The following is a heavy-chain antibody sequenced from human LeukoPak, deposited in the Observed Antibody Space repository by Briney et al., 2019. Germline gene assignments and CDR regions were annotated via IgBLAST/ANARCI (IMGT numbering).Heavy chain of an antibody. CDR3: VAQGYNWNAYESLGYFDY. J-gene: IGHJ4*02. CDR1: VYTFPSYD. Sequence: ASVKVSRKSSVYTFPSYDINWVRPATGQGLEWMGWMNPNSGNTGYAQKFQGRVTMTRNTSISTAYMELSSLRSEDTAVYYCVAQGYNWNAYESLGYFDYWGQGTLVTVCS. D-gene: IGHD1-20*01. CDR2: MNPNSGNT. V-gene: IGHV1-8*01.